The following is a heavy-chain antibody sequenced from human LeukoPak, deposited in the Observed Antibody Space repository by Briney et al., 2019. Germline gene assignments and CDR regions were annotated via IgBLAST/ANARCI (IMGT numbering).Heavy chain of an antibody. CDR1: GYSLSSGYY. D-gene: IGHD3-9*01. CDR2: IYHSGST. CDR3: ARVRGDYDILTGTQ. J-gene: IGHJ4*02. Sequence: SETLSLTCTVSGYSLSSGYYWGWIRQPPGKGLEGIGSIYHSGSTYYNPSLKSRVTISVDTSKNQFSLKLSSVTAADTAVYYCARVRGDYDILTGTQWGQGTLVTVSS. V-gene: IGHV4-38-2*02.